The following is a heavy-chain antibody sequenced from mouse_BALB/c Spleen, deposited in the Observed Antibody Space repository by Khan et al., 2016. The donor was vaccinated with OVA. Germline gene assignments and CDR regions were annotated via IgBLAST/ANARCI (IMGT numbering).Heavy chain of an antibody. D-gene: IGHD1-1*01. CDR3: ARVYGGDFDY. CDR2: ISYSGNT. Sequence: EVQLQQSGPGLVKPSQSLSLTCTVTGYSITSDYAWNWLRQFPGNKLEWMGFISYSGNTKSNPSLKSRFSITRDTSKNQFFLQSNSVTTEDTATYYCARVYGGDFDYWGQGTSLTVSS. V-gene: IGHV3-2*02. CDR1: GYSITSDYA. J-gene: IGHJ2*02.